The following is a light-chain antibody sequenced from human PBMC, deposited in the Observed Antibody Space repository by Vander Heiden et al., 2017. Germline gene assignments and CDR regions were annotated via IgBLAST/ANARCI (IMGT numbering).Light chain of an antibody. CDR1: INNVGNQG. CDR2: ENY. J-gene: IGLJ3*02. CDR3: SAWDSSLSAGV. Sequence: QAGLTQPPSVSKDLRQTATLTCAGNINNVGNQGAAWLQQYQGHPPQLITYENYNRPSGISERFSASRSGNTASLTITELQPEDEADYYCSAWDSSLSAGVFGGGTKLTVL. V-gene: IGLV10-54*04.